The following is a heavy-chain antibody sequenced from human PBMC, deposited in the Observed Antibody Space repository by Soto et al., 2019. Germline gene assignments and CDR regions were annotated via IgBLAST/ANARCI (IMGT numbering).Heavy chain of an antibody. J-gene: IGHJ4*02. D-gene: IGHD1-26*01. CDR2: IFHSGST. CDR3: ARVYSGSYSDF. CDR1: GGSIRSNNR. Sequence: QVQLQESGPGLVKPSGTLSLSCAVSGGSIRSNNRWSWVRQPPGKGLEWIGEIFHSGSTNYNPSLKTRVTISVDKSKNQFSLKLSSVTAADTAVYYCARVYSGSYSDFWGQGTLVTVSS. V-gene: IGHV4-4*02.